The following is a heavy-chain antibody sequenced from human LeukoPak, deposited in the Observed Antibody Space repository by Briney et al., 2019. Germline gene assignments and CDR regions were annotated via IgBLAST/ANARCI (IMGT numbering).Heavy chain of an antibody. V-gene: IGHV4-39*07. CDR3: ARVVRGYSYGSGVRVKYYYYMDV. CDR2: INHSGST. D-gene: IGHD5-18*01. Sequence: SETLSLTCTVSGGSISSTGYYWSWIRQPPGKGLEWIGEINHSGSTNYNPSLKSRVTISVDTSKNQFSLKLSSVTAADTAVYYCARVVRGYSYGSGVRVKYYYYMDVWGKGTTVTVSS. CDR1: GGSISSTGYY. J-gene: IGHJ6*03.